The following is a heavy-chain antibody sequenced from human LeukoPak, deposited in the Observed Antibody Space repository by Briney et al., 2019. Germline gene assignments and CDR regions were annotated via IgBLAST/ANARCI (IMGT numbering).Heavy chain of an antibody. Sequence: GGSLRLSCAASGFTFSSYEMNWVRQAPGKGLEWVSYIGSSGSTIYYADSVKGRFTISRDNAKNSLYLQMNSLRAEDTAVYYCARERGYCSSTSCYSSGCFDYWGQGTLVTVSS. CDR3: ARERGYCSSTSCYSSGCFDY. D-gene: IGHD2-2*02. CDR2: IGSSGSTI. V-gene: IGHV3-48*03. CDR1: GFTFSSYE. J-gene: IGHJ4*02.